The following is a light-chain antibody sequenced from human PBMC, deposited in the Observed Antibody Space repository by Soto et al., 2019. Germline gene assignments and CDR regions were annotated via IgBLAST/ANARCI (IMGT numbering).Light chain of an antibody. CDR3: ASHGAINV. V-gene: IGLV2-8*01. Sequence: QSVLTQPPSASGSPGQSVTISCTGTDSDVGGHNYVSWYQQHPGRAPKLIIYEVSKRPSGVPDRFSGSKSGSTASLTVYGIQVYDEADSYCASHGAINVFGTGTKVTVL. J-gene: IGLJ1*01. CDR1: DSDVGGHNY. CDR2: EVS.